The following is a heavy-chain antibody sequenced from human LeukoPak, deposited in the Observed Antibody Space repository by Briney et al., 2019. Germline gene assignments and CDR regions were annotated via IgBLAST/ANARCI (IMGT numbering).Heavy chain of an antibody. CDR2: ISGSGGTT. V-gene: IGHV3-23*01. D-gene: IGHD6-19*01. CDR3: APGWYQFDY. J-gene: IGHJ4*02. Sequence: PGGSLRLSCAASGFTFSSYAMSWVRQAPGKGLEWVAVISGSGGTTYYADSVKGRFTISRDNAKNSLCLQMNSLRAEDTAVYYCAPGWYQFDYWGQGTLVTVSS. CDR1: GFTFSSYA.